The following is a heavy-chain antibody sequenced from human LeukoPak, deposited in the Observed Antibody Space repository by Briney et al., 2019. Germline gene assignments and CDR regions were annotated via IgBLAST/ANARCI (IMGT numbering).Heavy chain of an antibody. J-gene: IGHJ4*02. D-gene: IGHD3-3*01. Sequence: TLSLTCTASGVTMRGAGFYWTWIRQRPGKGLEWIGYTYYSGTTYYNPSLESRVTISIDTSQSQFSLKVSSVTAADTAVYYCARDFWSGYGYFDSWGQGVPVTVSS. CDR2: TYYSGTT. CDR3: ARDFWSGYGYFDS. CDR1: GVTMRGAGFY. V-gene: IGHV4-31*03.